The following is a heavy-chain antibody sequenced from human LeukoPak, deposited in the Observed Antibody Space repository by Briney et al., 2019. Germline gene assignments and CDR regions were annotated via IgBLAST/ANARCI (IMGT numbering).Heavy chain of an antibody. D-gene: IGHD6-6*01. J-gene: IGHJ4*02. CDR2: ISWNCGSI. V-gene: IGHV3-9*03. Sequence: GGSLRLSCAASGFTFDDYAMRWVRQAPGKGLEWVSGISWNCGSIGYADSVKGRFTISRDNAKNSLYLQMNSLRAEDMALYYCARSGSSSASFDYWGQGTLVTVSS. CDR3: ARSGSSSASFDY. CDR1: GFTFDDYA.